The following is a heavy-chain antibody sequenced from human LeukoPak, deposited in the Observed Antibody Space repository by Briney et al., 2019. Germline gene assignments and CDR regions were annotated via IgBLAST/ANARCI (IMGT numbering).Heavy chain of an antibody. V-gene: IGHV3-7*01. CDR3: AREGNFWSGYLDY. CDR2: IKQDGSEK. Sequence: GGSLRLSCAASGFTFSDYYMSWVRQAPGKGLEWVADIKQDGSEKYYVDSVKGRFTISRDNAKNSLYLQMNSLRAEDTAVYYCAREGNFWSGYLDYWGQGTLVTVSS. J-gene: IGHJ4*02. CDR1: GFTFSDYY. D-gene: IGHD3-3*01.